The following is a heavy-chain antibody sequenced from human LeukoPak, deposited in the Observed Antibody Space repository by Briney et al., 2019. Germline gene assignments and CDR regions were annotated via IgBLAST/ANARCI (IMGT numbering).Heavy chain of an antibody. Sequence: SLRLSYAASGFTFADSAMHWVRQAPGKGLEWVSGISWNSGSRAHADSVKGRFTISRDDTKNSLYLQMNSLRPEDTAVYYCAKDLWSDVPRHLHCSGVICKVTALDAWGHGTMVTVSS. CDR2: ISWNSGSR. CDR3: AKDLWSDVPRHLHCSGVICKVTALDA. J-gene: IGHJ3*01. V-gene: IGHV3-9*01. CDR1: GFTFADSA. D-gene: IGHD2-15*01.